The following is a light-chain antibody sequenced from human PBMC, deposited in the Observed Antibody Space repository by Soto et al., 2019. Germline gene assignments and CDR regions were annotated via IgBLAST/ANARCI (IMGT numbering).Light chain of an antibody. V-gene: IGLV2-14*01. CDR1: SSDVGGYNY. CDR3: SSYTSSSTLE. J-gene: IGLJ2*01. Sequence: QSVLTQPASVSGSPGQSITISCTGTSSDVGGYNYVSWYQQHPGKAPKLMIYEVSNRPSGVSNRFSGFKSGNTASLTISGLQAEDEADYYCSSYTSSSTLEFGGGTKVTVL. CDR2: EVS.